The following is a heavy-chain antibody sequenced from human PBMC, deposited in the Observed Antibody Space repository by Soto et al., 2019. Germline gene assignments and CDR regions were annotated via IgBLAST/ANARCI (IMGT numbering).Heavy chain of an antibody. CDR2: FYDDGRT. Sequence: PSETLSLTCTVSGGSISSTTYYWGWFRQPPEKGLEWIGSFYDDGRTYYNPSLKSRVTMSVDTSKNQFSLKLSSVTAADTAVYFCARRVTVTKNYFDYWGQRTLVTVSS. CDR1: GGSISSTTYY. J-gene: IGHJ4*02. CDR3: ARRVTVTKNYFDY. V-gene: IGHV4-39*01. D-gene: IGHD4-17*01.